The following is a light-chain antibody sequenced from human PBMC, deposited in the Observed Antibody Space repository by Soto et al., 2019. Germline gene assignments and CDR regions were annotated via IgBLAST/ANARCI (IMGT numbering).Light chain of an antibody. V-gene: IGLV2-14*01. CDR1: SNDVGGYNY. J-gene: IGLJ2*01. CDR3: SSYTSSSTLVV. CDR2: DVN. Sequence: QSALTQPASVSGSPGQSITISCTGTSNDVGGYNYVSWYQQHPDKAPKLMIYDVNNRPSGVSNRFSGSKSGNTASLTISGLQAEDEADYYCSSYTSSSTLVVFGGGTKLTVL.